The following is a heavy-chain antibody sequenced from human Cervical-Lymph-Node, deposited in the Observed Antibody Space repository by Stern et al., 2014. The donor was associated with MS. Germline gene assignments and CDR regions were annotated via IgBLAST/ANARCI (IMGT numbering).Heavy chain of an antibody. CDR2: ISARRADI. D-gene: IGHD6-19*01. CDR1: GFTFRTYT. J-gene: IGHJ6*02. V-gene: IGHV3-21*01. Sequence: EVQLAESGGGLVKPGGSLRLSCAASGFTFRTYTMNWVRQAPGKGLEWISSISARRADINYADSVKGRFTISRDNAKKSLFLQMNSLRVEDTAVYFCASVAVAGTGDQHYYYGLDVWGQGTTVTVSS. CDR3: ASVAVAGTGDQHYYYGLDV.